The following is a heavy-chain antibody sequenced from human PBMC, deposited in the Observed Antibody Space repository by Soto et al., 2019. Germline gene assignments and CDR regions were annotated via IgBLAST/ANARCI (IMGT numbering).Heavy chain of an antibody. D-gene: IGHD3-16*01. Sequence: QVQLVQSGGEVKKPGASVKVSCKASGYTFTSYGITWVRQAPGQGLEYLGWISTYNGNTDFAQKVQNRVTLTIDTSTSTAYMELRSLRPDDTAVYFCARAKVLITPNWFDPWGQGTLVTVSS. CDR2: ISTYNGNT. CDR3: ARAKVLITPNWFDP. V-gene: IGHV1-18*01. J-gene: IGHJ5*02. CDR1: GYTFTSYG.